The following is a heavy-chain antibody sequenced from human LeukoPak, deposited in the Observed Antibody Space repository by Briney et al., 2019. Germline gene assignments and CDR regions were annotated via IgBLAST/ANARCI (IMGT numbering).Heavy chain of an antibody. CDR2: ISAYNGNT. D-gene: IGHD2-2*01. V-gene: IGHV1-18*01. CDR1: GYTFTSYG. CDR3: ARDASGAVVPAANDAFDI. J-gene: IGHJ3*02. Sequence: ASVKLSCKASGYTFTSYGISWVRQAPGQGLEWMGWISAYNGNTNYAQKLQGRVTMTTDTSTSTAYMELRSLRSDDTAVYYCARDASGAVVPAANDAFDIWGQGAMVTVSS.